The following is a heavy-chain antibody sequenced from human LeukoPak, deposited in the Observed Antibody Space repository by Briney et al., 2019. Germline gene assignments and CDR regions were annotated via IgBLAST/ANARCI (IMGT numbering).Heavy chain of an antibody. Sequence: SETLSLTCTVSGRSMSSYYWSWIREPRGKGLEWIGYIYYSGSTNYNPSFKSRVTISVDTSKNQFSLKLSSVTAADTAVYYCAVTGLDAFDIWGQGTMVTVSS. D-gene: IGHD2/OR15-2a*01. CDR3: AVTGLDAFDI. CDR1: GRSMSSYY. V-gene: IGHV4-59*01. J-gene: IGHJ3*02. CDR2: IYYSGST.